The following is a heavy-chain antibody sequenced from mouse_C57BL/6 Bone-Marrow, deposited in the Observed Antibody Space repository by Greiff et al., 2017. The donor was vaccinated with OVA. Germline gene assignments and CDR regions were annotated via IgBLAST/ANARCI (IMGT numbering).Heavy chain of an antibody. CDR2: ISSGGDYI. Sequence: EVKLLESGEGLVKPGGSLKLSCAASGFTFSSYAMSWVRQTPEKRLEWVAYISSGGDYIYYADTVKGRFTISRDNTRNTLYLQLSSMESEDTAMYYCTRDGYYAMDYWGQGTSVTVSS. V-gene: IGHV5-9-1*02. CDR1: GFTFSSYA. D-gene: IGHD2-3*01. J-gene: IGHJ4*01. CDR3: TRDGYYAMDY.